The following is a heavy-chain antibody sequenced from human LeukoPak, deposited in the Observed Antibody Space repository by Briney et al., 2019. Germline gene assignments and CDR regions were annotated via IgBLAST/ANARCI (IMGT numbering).Heavy chain of an antibody. V-gene: IGHV3-49*04. D-gene: IGHD3-16*01. J-gene: IGHJ4*02. CDR3: TRDSGEGGGFDY. CDR2: IRSKAYGGTT. Sequence: PGGSLRPSCTASGFTFGDYAMSWVRQAPGKGLEWVGFIRSKAYGGTTEYAASVKGRFTISRDDSKSIAYLQMNSLKTEDTAVYYCTRDSGEGGGFDYWGQGTLVTVSS. CDR1: GFTFGDYA.